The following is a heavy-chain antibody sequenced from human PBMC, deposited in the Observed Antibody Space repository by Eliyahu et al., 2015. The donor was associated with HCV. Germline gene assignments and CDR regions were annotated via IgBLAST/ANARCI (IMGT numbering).Heavy chain of an antibody. Sequence: EEQLVXSVGGVVRPGGSLRXXXXAXGFTFDDYGMIWVRQAPGXGLEWVSGINWSGTITHYADSVKGRFTISRDNAKNSLSLQMNSLRAEDTALYHCARDRGRTGIVFPEYWGQGTVVSVSS. D-gene: IGHD2-15*01. CDR2: INWSGTIT. V-gene: IGHV3-20*01. CDR3: ARDRGRTGIVFPEY. CDR1: GFTFDDYG. J-gene: IGHJ4*02.